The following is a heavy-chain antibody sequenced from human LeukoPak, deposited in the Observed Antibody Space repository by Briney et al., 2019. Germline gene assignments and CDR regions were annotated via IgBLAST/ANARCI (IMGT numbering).Heavy chain of an antibody. V-gene: IGHV3-48*03. D-gene: IGHD6-13*01. CDR3: ARVSSRPDWFDP. CDR2: ITGGGRTI. J-gene: IGHJ5*02. Sequence: PGGSLRLSCAASGFTFSSYEMNWVRQAPGKGLEWLSYITGGGRTIYYADSVKGRFTISRDNAKNSLYLQMNSLRAEDTAVYYCARVSSRPDWFDPWGQGTLVTGSS. CDR1: GFTFSSYE.